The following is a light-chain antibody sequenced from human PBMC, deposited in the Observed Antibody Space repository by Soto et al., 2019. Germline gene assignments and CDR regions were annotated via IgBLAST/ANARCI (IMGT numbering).Light chain of an antibody. CDR3: SSYTTNGPHV. V-gene: IGLV2-14*01. Sequence: QSALTQPASVSGSPGQSITISCTGTSSDVGAYNYVSWYQQHPGKAPKFMIYEDSNRPSGVSNRFSGSKSGNTASLTISGLQAEDEADDYCSSYTTNGPHVFGSGTKVTVL. J-gene: IGLJ1*01. CDR2: EDS. CDR1: SSDVGAYNY.